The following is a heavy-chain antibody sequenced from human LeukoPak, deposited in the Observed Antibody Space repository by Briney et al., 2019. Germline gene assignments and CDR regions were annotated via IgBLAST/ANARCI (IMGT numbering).Heavy chain of an antibody. J-gene: IGHJ4*02. CDR2: ITGSGGRT. Sequence: GGSLRLSCVASGFTFSSYAMSWVRQAPGKGLEWVSIITGSGGRTYYADSVKGRFTISRDNSKNTLFLQMNSLRAEDTAVYFCALTYYYDSGGYRFDYWGQGTLVTVSS. CDR1: GFTFSSYA. D-gene: IGHD3-22*01. V-gene: IGHV3-23*01. CDR3: ALTYYYDSGGYRFDY.